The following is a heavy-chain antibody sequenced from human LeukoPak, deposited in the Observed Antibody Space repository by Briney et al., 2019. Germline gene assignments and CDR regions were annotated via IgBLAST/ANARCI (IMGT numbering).Heavy chain of an antibody. V-gene: IGHV3-30-3*01. CDR2: ISYDGSNK. CDR3: ARDLTDY. J-gene: IGHJ4*02. Sequence: GGSLRLSCAASGFTFSSYAMHWVRQAPGKGLEWVAVISYDGSNKYYADSVKGRFTISRDNAKNSLYLQMNSLRAEDTAVYYCARDLTDYWGQGTLVSVSS. CDR1: GFTFSSYA.